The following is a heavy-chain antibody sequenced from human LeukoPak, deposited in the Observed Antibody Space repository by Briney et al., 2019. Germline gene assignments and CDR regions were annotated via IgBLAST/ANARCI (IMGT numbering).Heavy chain of an antibody. V-gene: IGHV3-53*01. J-gene: IGHJ4*02. CDR2: IYSGGST. Sequence: GGSLRLSCAASGFTVSSNYMSWVRQAPGKGLEWVSVIYSGGSTYYADSVKGRFTISRDNSKNTLYLQMSSLRAEDTAVYYCARSRDGYNYGYFDYWGQGTLVTVSS. D-gene: IGHD5-24*01. CDR1: GFTVSSNY. CDR3: ARSRDGYNYGYFDY.